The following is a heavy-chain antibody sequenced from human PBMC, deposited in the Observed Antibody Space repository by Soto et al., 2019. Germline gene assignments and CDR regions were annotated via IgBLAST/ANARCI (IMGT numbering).Heavy chain of an antibody. D-gene: IGHD6-6*01. CDR3: ARDQEYSTSGLYWFDL. V-gene: IGHV1-18*04. CDR2: ISAYNGDT. J-gene: IGHJ5*02. Sequence: VQLVQSGAEVKKPGASVKVSCPASGYTFTSYGIAWVRQAPGQDLEWMGWISAYNGDTNYAQRLQGRVTMTTDTSTSTVYMELKSLKSDDTAVYYCARDQEYSTSGLYWFDLWGQGTLVTVSA. CDR1: GYTFTSYG.